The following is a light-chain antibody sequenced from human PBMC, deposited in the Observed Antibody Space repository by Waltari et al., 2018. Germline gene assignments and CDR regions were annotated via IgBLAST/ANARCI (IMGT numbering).Light chain of an antibody. CDR3: PQYYRSRT. V-gene: IGKV4-1*01. J-gene: IGKJ1*01. CDR2: CES. CDR1: QSILYSSNDKNY. Sequence: QSILYSSNDKNYLALYHHKPGQPPKLLISCESTRESGVPDLFSGSGSGTDFSLTISSLQAGDVAFDDGPQYYRSRTFGQGPKVEI.